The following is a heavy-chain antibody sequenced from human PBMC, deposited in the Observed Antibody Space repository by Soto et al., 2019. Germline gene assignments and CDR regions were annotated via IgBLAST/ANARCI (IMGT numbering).Heavy chain of an antibody. Sequence: QLQLQESGPGLVKPSETLSLTCTVSGGSISSSSYYWGWISQPPGKGLEWIGSIYYSGSTDYNPSLKIRVTISVDTSKNQFSLKLSSVTAADTAVYYCARYIVVVPSAIQGGWFDPWGQGTLVTVSS. V-gene: IGHV4-39*01. D-gene: IGHD2-2*01. CDR1: GGSISSSSYY. CDR2: IYYSGST. J-gene: IGHJ5*02. CDR3: ARYIVVVPSAIQGGWFDP.